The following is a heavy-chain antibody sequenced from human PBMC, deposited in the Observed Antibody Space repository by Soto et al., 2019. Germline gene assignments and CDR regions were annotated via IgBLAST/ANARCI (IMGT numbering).Heavy chain of an antibody. CDR1: GFTFSSYG. CDR2: ISYDGSNK. Sequence: GGSLRLSCAASGFTFSSYGMHWVRQAPGKGLEWVAVISYDGSNKYYADSVKGRFTISRDNSKNTLYLQMNSLRAEDTAVYYCAKDQHGSWYHNMDVWGKGTTVTVSS. CDR3: AKDQHGSWYHNMDV. J-gene: IGHJ6*03. V-gene: IGHV3-30*18. D-gene: IGHD6-13*01.